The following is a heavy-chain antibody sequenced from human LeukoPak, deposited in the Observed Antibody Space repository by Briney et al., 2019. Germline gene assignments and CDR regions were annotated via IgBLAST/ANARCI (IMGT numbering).Heavy chain of an antibody. Sequence: SETLSLTCSVSGASISSHYWSWIRQPPGKGLEWIGYIYKSGNTNCNPSLKSRVTISVDTSKNQFSLKLSSVTAADTAVYFCARVGSGSFDYWGQGTLVTVSS. J-gene: IGHJ4*02. V-gene: IGHV4-59*11. CDR3: ARVGSGSFDY. CDR1: GASISSHY. CDR2: IYKSGNT. D-gene: IGHD6-19*01.